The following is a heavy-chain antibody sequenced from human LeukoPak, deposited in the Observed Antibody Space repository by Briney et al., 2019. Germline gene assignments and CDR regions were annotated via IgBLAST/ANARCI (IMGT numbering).Heavy chain of an antibody. CDR2: MNPNSGNT. CDR1: GYTFTSYD. V-gene: IGHV1-8*01. J-gene: IGHJ3*02. Sequence: EASVKVSCTASGYTFTSYDINWVRQATGQGLEWMGWMNPNSGNTGYAQKFQGGVTMTRNTSISTAYMELSSLRSEDTAVYYCARDVYGGNGWASDIWGQGTMVTVSS. CDR3: ARDVYGGNGWASDI. D-gene: IGHD4-23*01.